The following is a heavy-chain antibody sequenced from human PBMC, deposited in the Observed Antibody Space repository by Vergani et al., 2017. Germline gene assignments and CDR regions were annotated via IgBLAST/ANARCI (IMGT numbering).Heavy chain of an antibody. CDR3: ARGDVVVVAATPPYYYYGMDV. Sequence: EVQLVESGGGLVKPGGSLRLSCAASGFTFSSYSMHWVRQAPGKGLEWVSSISSSSSYIYYADSVKGRFTISRDNAKNSLYLQMNSLRAEDTAVYYCARGDVVVVAATPPYYYYGMDVWGQGTTVTVSS. CDR2: ISSSSSYI. J-gene: IGHJ6*02. V-gene: IGHV3-21*01. CDR1: GFTFSSYS. D-gene: IGHD2-15*01.